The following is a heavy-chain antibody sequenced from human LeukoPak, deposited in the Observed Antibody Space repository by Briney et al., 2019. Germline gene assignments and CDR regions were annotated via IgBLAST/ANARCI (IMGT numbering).Heavy chain of an antibody. J-gene: IGHJ3*01. Sequence: PGGSLRLSCAASGFTFSTYWMSWVRQAPGRGLEWVANINQDGSAKFYGDSVKGRFTISRDNAKKSLYLQMNSLSAEDTAVYYCARNAFDLWGQGTMVTVSS. CDR2: INQDGSAK. CDR3: ARNAFDL. CDR1: GFTFSTYW. V-gene: IGHV3-7*01.